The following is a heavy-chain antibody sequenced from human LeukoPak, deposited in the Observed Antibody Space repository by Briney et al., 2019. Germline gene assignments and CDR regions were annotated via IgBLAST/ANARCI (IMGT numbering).Heavy chain of an antibody. J-gene: IGHJ5*02. CDR3: ARQKAVGVNWFDP. CDR2: IYYSGST. Sequence: SETLSLTCTVSGGSISSSSYYWGWIRQPPGKGLEWIGSIYYSGSTYYNPSLKSRVTISVDTSKNQFSLKLSSVTAADTAVYYCARQKAVGVNWFDPWGQGTLVTVSS. CDR1: GGSISSSSYY. D-gene: IGHD3-10*01. V-gene: IGHV4-39*01.